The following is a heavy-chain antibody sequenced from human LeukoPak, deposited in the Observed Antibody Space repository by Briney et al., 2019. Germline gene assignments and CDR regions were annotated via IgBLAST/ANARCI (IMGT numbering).Heavy chain of an antibody. CDR2: IKQDGSEK. V-gene: IGHV3-7*01. J-gene: IGHJ4*02. D-gene: IGHD3-10*01. CDR3: ARVGGAYYGSGSYYSAY. CDR1: GGSFSGYY. Sequence: PSETLSLTCAVYGGSFSGYYWSWIRQAPGKGLEWVANIKQDGSEKYYVDSVKGRFTISRDNAKSSLYLQMNSLRAEDTAVYYCARVGGAYYGSGSYYSAYWGQGTLVTVSS.